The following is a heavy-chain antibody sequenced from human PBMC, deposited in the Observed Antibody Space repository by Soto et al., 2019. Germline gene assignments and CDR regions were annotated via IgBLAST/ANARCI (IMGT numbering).Heavy chain of an antibody. D-gene: IGHD6-13*01. CDR1: GFTFGDYA. Sequence: PGGSLRLSCTASGFTFGDYAMSWFRQAPGKGLEWVGFIRSKAYGGTTEYAASVKGRFTISRDDSKSIAYLQMNSLKTEDTAVYYCTRGRSSWDPYFDYWGQGTLVTVSS. CDR3: TRGRSSWDPYFDY. CDR2: IRSKAYGGTT. J-gene: IGHJ4*02. V-gene: IGHV3-49*03.